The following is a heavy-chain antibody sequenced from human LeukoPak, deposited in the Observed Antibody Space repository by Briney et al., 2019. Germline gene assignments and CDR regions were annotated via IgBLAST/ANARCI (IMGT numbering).Heavy chain of an antibody. Sequence: ASLKVSCKASGYTFTSYYMHWVRQAPGRGLEWMSIINPSGGSTSYAQKFQGRVTMTRDTSTCTIYMELRSQRPEDTDMYVCARAPNGYSGYDSLGFDYWGQGPLVTVSS. CDR3: ARAPNGYSGYDSLGFDY. CDR2: INPSGGST. D-gene: IGHD5-12*01. CDR1: GYTFTSYY. V-gene: IGHV1-46*01. J-gene: IGHJ4*02.